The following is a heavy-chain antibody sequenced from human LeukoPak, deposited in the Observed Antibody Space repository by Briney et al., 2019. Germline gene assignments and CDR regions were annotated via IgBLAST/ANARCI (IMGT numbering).Heavy chain of an antibody. CDR1: GFTFSNAW. D-gene: IGHD5-18*01. Sequence: GGSLRLSCAASGFTFSNAWMSWVRQAPGKGLVWVSRINRDGSSTSYADSVKGRFTISRDNAKNTLYLQMNSLRAEDTAVYYCARGGGYSYGSFDYWGQGTLVTVSS. J-gene: IGHJ4*02. CDR2: INRDGSST. V-gene: IGHV3-74*01. CDR3: ARGGGYSYGSFDY.